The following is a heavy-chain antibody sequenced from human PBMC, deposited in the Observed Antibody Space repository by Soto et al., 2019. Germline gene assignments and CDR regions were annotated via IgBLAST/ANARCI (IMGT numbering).Heavy chain of an antibody. CDR3: ARIPYCSGDSCFYYGMDV. CDR1: GGSFSGYY. CDR2: INHSGST. Sequence: PSETLSLTCAVYGGSFSGYYWSWIRQPPGKGLEWIGEINHSGSTNYNPSLKSRVTISVDTSKNQFSLKLSSVIAADTAVYYCARIPYCSGDSCFYYGMDVWGQGTTVTVSS. J-gene: IGHJ6*02. V-gene: IGHV4-34*01. D-gene: IGHD2-15*01.